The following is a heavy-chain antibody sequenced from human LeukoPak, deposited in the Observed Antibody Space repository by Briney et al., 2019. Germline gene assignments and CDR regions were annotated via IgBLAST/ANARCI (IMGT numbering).Heavy chain of an antibody. CDR3: ARDLCRSGGYDYNAFVI. V-gene: IGHV4-39*02. Sequence: PSETLSLTCTVSGGSISSSSYYSGWVRQPPGKGLEWIVSINYSGSTYYNPSLKSRVTISVDTSKNQFSLKLSSVTAANTRVYYSARDLCRSGGYDYNAFVIWGEGAKGTLSS. CDR2: INYSGST. CDR1: GGSISSSSYY. D-gene: IGHD5-12*01. J-gene: IGHJ3*02.